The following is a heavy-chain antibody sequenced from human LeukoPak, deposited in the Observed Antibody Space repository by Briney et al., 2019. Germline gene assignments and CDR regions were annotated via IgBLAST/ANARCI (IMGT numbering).Heavy chain of an antibody. D-gene: IGHD3-3*01. CDR1: GFTFTTYW. Sequence: GGSLRLSCAASGFTFTTYWMSWVRQLPGKGLEWVANINQDGTEKYYVDSVKGRFTISRDNAKNSLYLQMNSLRAEDTAVYYCARRQYDFWSGYYKPSVPNWFDPWGQGTLVTVSS. CDR3: ARRQYDFWSGYYKPSVPNWFDP. V-gene: IGHV3-7*01. CDR2: INQDGTEK. J-gene: IGHJ5*02.